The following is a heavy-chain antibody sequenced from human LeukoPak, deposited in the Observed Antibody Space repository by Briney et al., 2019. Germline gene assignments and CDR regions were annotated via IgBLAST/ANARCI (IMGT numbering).Heavy chain of an antibody. CDR1: GYTFTSYG. CDR3: ARGMDIVATTTLGY. CDR2: ISAYNGNT. V-gene: IGHV1-18*01. Sequence: WASVKVSCKASGYTFTSYGISWVRQAPGQGLEWMGWISAYNGNTNYAQKLQGRVTMTTDTSMSTAYMELRSLRSDDTAVYYCARGMDIVATTTLGYWGQGTLVTVSS. D-gene: IGHD5-12*01. J-gene: IGHJ4*02.